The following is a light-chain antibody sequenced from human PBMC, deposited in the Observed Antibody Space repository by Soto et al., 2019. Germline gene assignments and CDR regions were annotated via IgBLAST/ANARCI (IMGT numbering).Light chain of an antibody. CDR2: EAS. CDR3: QQRSNWPRTIT. CDR1: QSVSSY. J-gene: IGKJ5*01. V-gene: IGKV3-11*01. Sequence: EIVLTQSPATLSLSPGERATLSCRASQSVSSYLAWYQQKPGQAPRLLIYEASNRATGIPARFSGSGSGTYFTLTISSLAPEDFAVYYCQQRSNWPRTITFGQGTRLEIK.